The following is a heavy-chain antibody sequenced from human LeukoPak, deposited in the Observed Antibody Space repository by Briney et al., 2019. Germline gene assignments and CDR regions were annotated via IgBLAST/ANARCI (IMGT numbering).Heavy chain of an antibody. Sequence: GGSLRLSCAASGFTFSDYAMNWVRQAPGKGLEWVSVIRSSGSGCSTYYADSVKGRFTISRDNSKNTLYLQMNSLRAEDTAVYYCASPNEQWLPSRYYFDYWGQGTLVTVSS. CDR2: IRSSGSGCST. CDR3: ASPNEQWLPSRYYFDY. D-gene: IGHD6-19*01. V-gene: IGHV3-23*01. CDR1: GFTFSDYA. J-gene: IGHJ4*02.